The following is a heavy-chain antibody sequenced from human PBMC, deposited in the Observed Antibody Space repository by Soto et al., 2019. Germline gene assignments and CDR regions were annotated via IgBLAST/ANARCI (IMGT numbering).Heavy chain of an antibody. V-gene: IGHV3-23*01. CDR1: VFTFSSYA. D-gene: IGHD3-22*01. J-gene: IGHJ6*02. CDR3: AKESSADSSGYHYYYYYYGMDV. Sequence: GSLRLSCAASVFTFSSYAMSWVRQAPGKGLEWVSAISGSGGSTYYADSVKGRFTISRDNSKNTLYLQMNSLRAEDTAVYYCAKESSADSSGYHYYYYYYGMDVWGQGTTVTVSS. CDR2: ISGSGGST.